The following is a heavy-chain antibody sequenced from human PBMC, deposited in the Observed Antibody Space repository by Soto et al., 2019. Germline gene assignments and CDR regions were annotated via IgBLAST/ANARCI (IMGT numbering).Heavy chain of an antibody. CDR3: ARDKLDYGDYESSNWFDP. CDR2: ISAYNGNT. Sequence: ASVKVSCKASGYTFTSYGISWVRQAPGQGLEWMGWISAYNGNTNYAQKLQGRVTMTTDTSTSTAYMELRSLRSDDTAVYYCARDKLDYGDYESSNWFDPWGQGTLVTVSS. CDR1: GYTFTSYG. J-gene: IGHJ5*02. V-gene: IGHV1-18*01. D-gene: IGHD4-17*01.